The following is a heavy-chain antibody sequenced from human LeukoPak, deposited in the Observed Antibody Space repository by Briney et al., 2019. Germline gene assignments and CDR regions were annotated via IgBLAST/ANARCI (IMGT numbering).Heavy chain of an antibody. CDR2: IRYDGSNK. V-gene: IGHV3-30*02. CDR1: GFTFSSYG. D-gene: IGHD6-19*01. Sequence: GGSLRLSCAASGFTFSSYGMHWVRQAPGKGLEWVAFIRYDGSNKYYADSVKGRFTISRDNSKNTLYLQMNSLRAEDTAVYYCAKDKYSSGWYYFDYWGQGTPVTVSS. CDR3: AKDKYSSGWYYFDY. J-gene: IGHJ4*02.